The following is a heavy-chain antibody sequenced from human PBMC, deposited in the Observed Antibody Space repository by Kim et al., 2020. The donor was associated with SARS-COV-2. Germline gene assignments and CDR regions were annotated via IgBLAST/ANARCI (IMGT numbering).Heavy chain of an antibody. CDR1: GFTFSSYA. J-gene: IGHJ3*02. CDR2: IYSGGSST. CDR3: ARDGAFDI. V-gene: IGHV3-23*03. Sequence: GGSLRLSCAASGFTFSSYAMSWVRQAPGKGLEWVSVIYSGGSSTYYADSVKGRFTISRDNSKNTLYLQMNSLRAEDTAVYYCARDGAFDIWGQGTMVTVSS.